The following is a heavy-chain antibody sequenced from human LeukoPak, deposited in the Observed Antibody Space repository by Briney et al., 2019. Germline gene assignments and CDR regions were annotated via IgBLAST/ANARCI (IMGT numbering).Heavy chain of an antibody. Sequence: PGGSLRLSCAASGFTFRSYSMNWVRQAPGKGLEWVSSISSSSSYIHNADSVKGRFTISRDKSKNTLYLQMDSVRTEDTAVYYCAKDAQWLTNYYYYYMDAWGKGTTVTVSS. CDR2: ISSSSSYI. J-gene: IGHJ6*03. D-gene: IGHD6-19*01. CDR1: GFTFRSYS. V-gene: IGHV3-21*01. CDR3: AKDAQWLTNYYYYYMDA.